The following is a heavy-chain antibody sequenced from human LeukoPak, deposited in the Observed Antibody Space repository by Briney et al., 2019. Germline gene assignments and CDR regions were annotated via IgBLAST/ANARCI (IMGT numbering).Heavy chain of an antibody. CDR3: ATTYSTVFDY. V-gene: IGHV1-2*06. D-gene: IGHD1-1*01. J-gene: IGHJ4*02. CDR1: GYTFTGYY. Sequence: ASVKVSCKASGYTFTGYYIHWVRQAPGQGLEWVGRINPNSGGTNYAQKFQGRVTMTRDTSISTAYMELSSLMSDDTAVYYCATTYSTVFDYWGQGTLVTVSS. CDR2: INPNSGGT.